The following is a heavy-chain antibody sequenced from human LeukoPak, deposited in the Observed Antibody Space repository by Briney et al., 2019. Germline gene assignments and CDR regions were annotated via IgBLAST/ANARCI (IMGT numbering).Heavy chain of an antibody. CDR2: ISGSGAKT. D-gene: IGHD3-3*01. CDR1: GFTFRSYA. Sequence: GGALRLSCKASGFTFRSYALTGVGQAPGKGREGVSAISGSGAKTYYADSVKGRFTISRDNSRNTLYLQMNSLRVEDTAVYYCAQGDSYYDFLLSVWGQGTMVTVSS. V-gene: IGHV3-23*01. CDR3: AQGDSYYDFLLSV. J-gene: IGHJ3*01.